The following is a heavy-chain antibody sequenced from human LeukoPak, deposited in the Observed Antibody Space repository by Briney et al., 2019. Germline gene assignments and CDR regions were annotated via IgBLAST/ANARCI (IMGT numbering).Heavy chain of an antibody. J-gene: IGHJ4*02. CDR2: ISSSGSPI. CDR1: GFTFSSYE. Sequence: GGSLRLSCAASGFTFSSYEMNWVRQAPGKGLEWVLYISSSGSPIYYADSVKGRFTISRDNAKNSLYLQMNSLRAEDTAVYYCARDAVRSGEFDHWGQGTLVTVSS. V-gene: IGHV3-48*03. CDR3: ARDAVRSGEFDH. D-gene: IGHD1-26*01.